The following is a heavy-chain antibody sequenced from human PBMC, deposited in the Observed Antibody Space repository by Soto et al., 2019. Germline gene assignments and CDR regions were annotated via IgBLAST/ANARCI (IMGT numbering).Heavy chain of an antibody. Sequence: PGGSLRLSCAASGFSFGDFYMNWVRLAPGRRLEWVSFISSSSITTYYADSVRGRFTTSRDNAQKTLYLHMNNLRADDTAVYFCARETPYDIVPGYSKMYMDSWGPGTQVTV. CDR3: ARETPYDIVPGYSKMYMDS. CDR2: ISSSSITT. V-gene: IGHV3-11*01. J-gene: IGHJ4*02. CDR1: GFSFGDFY. D-gene: IGHD3-9*01.